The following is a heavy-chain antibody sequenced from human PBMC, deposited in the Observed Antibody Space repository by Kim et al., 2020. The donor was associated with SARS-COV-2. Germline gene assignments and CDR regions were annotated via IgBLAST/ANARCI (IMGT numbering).Heavy chain of an antibody. Sequence: ADTVKGRFTISRDKSKNRLYLQRNSLRAEDTAVYDCAGLRSGYYYYGMDVWGQGTTVTVSS. J-gene: IGHJ6*02. V-gene: IGHV3-23*01. CDR3: AGLRSGYYYYGMDV. D-gene: IGHD3-16*01.